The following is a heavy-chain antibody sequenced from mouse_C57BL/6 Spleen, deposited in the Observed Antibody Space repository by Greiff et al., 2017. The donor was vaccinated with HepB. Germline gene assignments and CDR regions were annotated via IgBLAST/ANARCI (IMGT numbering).Heavy chain of an antibody. Sequence: QVQLQQSGAELVKPGASVKLSCKASGYTFTEYTIHWVKQRSGQGLEWIGWFYPGSGSIKYNEKFKDKATLTADKSSSTVYMELSRLTSEDSAVYFCARYEEGVYDYDEEYFDVWGTGTTVTVSS. D-gene: IGHD2-4*01. CDR2: FYPGSGSI. V-gene: IGHV1-62-2*01. CDR3: ARYEEGVYDYDEEYFDV. J-gene: IGHJ1*03. CDR1: GYTFTEYT.